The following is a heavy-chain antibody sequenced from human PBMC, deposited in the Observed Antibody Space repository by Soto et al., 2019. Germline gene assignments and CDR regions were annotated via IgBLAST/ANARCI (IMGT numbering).Heavy chain of an antibody. Sequence: PGGSLRLSCVASGFTLNGYAMNWVRQAPGKGLEWVSYISSSSVKIDYADSVKGRFTISRDNAKNSLFLQMNSLRAEDTAVYYCAAHTLTMVVVIFSDYWGQGTLVTVYS. D-gene: IGHD3-22*01. V-gene: IGHV3-48*01. CDR3: AAHTLTMVVVIFSDY. CDR2: ISSSSVKI. CDR1: GFTLNGYA. J-gene: IGHJ4*02.